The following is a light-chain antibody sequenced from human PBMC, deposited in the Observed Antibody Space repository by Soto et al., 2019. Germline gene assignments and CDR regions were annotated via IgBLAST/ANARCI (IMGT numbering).Light chain of an antibody. CDR2: EVS. CDR1: SSDVGGYNF. V-gene: IGLV2-14*03. J-gene: IGLJ1*01. Sequence: QSVLTQPASVFGSPGQSITFSCTGTSSDVGGYNFVSWYQQHPGKAPKLMIYEVSSRPSGVSNRFSGSKSGNTASLTISGLQPEDEAEYYCSSYTNINTRACVFGTGTKVTVL. CDR3: SSYTNINTRACV.